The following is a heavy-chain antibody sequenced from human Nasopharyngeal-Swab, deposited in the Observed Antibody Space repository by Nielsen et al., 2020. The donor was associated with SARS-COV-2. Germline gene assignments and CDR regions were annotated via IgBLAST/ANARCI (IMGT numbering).Heavy chain of an antibody. V-gene: IGHV3-33*01. CDR1: GFTFSSYG. J-gene: IGHJ4*01. Sequence: GESLKISCAASGFTFSSYGMHWVRPAPGKGLEWVAVIWYDGSNKYYADSVKGRFTISRDNSKNTLYLQMNSLRAEDTAVYYCARGGGDSSGWHFDYWGQGTLVTVSS. D-gene: IGHD6-19*01. CDR2: IWYDGSNK. CDR3: ARGGGDSSGWHFDY.